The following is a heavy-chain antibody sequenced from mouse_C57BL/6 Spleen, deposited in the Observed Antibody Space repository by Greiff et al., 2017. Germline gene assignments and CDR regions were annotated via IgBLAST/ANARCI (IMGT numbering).Heavy chain of an antibody. D-gene: IGHD1-1*01. Sequence: VQLQQSGPGLVKPSQSLSLTCSVTGYSITSGYYWNWIRQFPGNKLEWMGYISYDGSNNYNPSLKNRISITRDTSKNQFFLKLNSVTTEDTATYYCAREEVLRYFDYWGQGTTLTVSS. V-gene: IGHV3-6*01. CDR2: ISYDGSN. J-gene: IGHJ2*01. CDR3: AREEVLRYFDY. CDR1: GYSITSGYY.